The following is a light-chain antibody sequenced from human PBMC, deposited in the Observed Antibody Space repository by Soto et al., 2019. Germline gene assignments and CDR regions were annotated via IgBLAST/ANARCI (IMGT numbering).Light chain of an antibody. J-gene: IGKJ1*01. V-gene: IGKV3-15*01. Sequence: EIVMTQSPAILSLSPGERATLSCRASQNVGSSLAWYQQKPGQAPSLLIHGASTRAPGIPARFSGSGSGTEFTLTISSLQSEDFAVYYCQHYYEWPRTFGQGTEVEIK. CDR1: QNVGSS. CDR3: QHYYEWPRT. CDR2: GAS.